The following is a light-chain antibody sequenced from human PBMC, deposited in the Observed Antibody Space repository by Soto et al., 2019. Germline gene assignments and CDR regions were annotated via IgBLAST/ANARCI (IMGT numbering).Light chain of an antibody. CDR1: QSVGTN. CDR3: QQYNHWPTIT. CDR2: GAS. V-gene: IGKV3-15*01. Sequence: EIVMTQSPATLSVSPGERVILSCRASQSVGTNLGWYQQKPGQVPRLLIYGASTRATGIPARFRGGGSRTDFTLTISSLQSADFAIYYCQQYNHWPTITFGQGTRLEIK. J-gene: IGKJ5*01.